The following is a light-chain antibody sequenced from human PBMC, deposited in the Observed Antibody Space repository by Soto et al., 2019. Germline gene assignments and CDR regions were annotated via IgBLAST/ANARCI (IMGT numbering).Light chain of an antibody. V-gene: IGLV1-40*01. CDR3: QFYDSSLSYV. CDR1: SSNIGAGYD. Sequence: QSVLTQPPSVSGAPGQRVTISCTGSSSNIGAGYDVHWYQQFPGTAPILLIYGNSNRPSGVPDRFSGSKSGTSASLAITGLQAEDDCQFYDSSLSYVFGTGTKVNVL. CDR2: GNS. J-gene: IGLJ1*01.